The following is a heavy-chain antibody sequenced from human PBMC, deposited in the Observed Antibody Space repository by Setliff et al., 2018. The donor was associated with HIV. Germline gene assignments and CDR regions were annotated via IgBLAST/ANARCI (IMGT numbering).Heavy chain of an antibody. D-gene: IGHD1-1*01. CDR2: IIPMVSLP. Sequence: ASVKVSCKASGYLFTGYYMHWVRQAPGQAFEWMGGIIPMVSLPNFAQSFLGRLTITANRSTTTAYMELSRLTSEDTAVYYCARGQLKPTGYFFDYWGLGTLVTVS. V-gene: IGHV1-2*02. CDR1: GYLFTGYY. CDR3: ARGQLKPTGYFFDY. J-gene: IGHJ4*02.